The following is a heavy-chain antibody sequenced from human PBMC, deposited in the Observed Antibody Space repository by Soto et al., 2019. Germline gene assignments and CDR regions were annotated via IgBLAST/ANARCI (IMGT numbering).Heavy chain of an antibody. D-gene: IGHD2-15*01. CDR2: IYYSGST. Sequence: SETLSLTCTVSGGSISSYYWSWIRQPPGKGLEWIGYIYYSGSTNYNPSLKSRVTISVDTSKNQFSLKLSSVTAADTAVYYCARGGYCSGGSCPRSPHYYMDVWGKGTTVTVSS. V-gene: IGHV4-59*01. CDR1: GGSISSYY. J-gene: IGHJ6*03. CDR3: ARGGYCSGGSCPRSPHYYMDV.